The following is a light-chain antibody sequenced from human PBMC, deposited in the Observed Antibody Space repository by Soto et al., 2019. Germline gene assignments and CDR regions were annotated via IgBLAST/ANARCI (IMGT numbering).Light chain of an antibody. J-gene: IGKJ2*01. CDR2: EAS. CDR1: QSINNW. V-gene: IGKV1-5*03. Sequence: DIQMTQSTSTLSASVGDRVTITCRASQSINNWLAWYQQKPGKAPKLLIYEASSLLSGVPSRFSGSGSGTEFTLTISSLQPDDFADYYCQQYDSDSSTFGQGTKLDI. CDR3: QQYDSDSST.